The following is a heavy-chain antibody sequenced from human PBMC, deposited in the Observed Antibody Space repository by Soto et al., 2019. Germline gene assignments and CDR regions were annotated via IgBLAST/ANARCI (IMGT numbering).Heavy chain of an antibody. CDR1: GGSVSSGSYY. Sequence: QVQLQESGPGLVKPSETLSLTCTVSGGSVSSGSYYWSWIRQPPGKGLEWIGYIYYSGSTNYNPSLKSRVTLSVDTSKNQFSLKLSSVTAADTAVYYCARELSRDGYPHGLDYWGQGTLVTVSS. J-gene: IGHJ4*02. D-gene: IGHD5-12*01. V-gene: IGHV4-61*01. CDR2: IYYSGST. CDR3: ARELSRDGYPHGLDY.